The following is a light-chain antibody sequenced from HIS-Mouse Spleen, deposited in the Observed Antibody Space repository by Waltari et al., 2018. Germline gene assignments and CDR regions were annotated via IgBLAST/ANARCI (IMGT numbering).Light chain of an antibody. CDR3: AAWDDSLSGPV. Sequence: QSVLTQPPSASGTPGQRVTISCSGSSSNIGSNYVYWYQQPPGTAPKLLIYRNNQRHSGVPDRFSGSKSGTSASLAISGLRSEDEADYYCAAWDDSLSGPVFGGGTKLTVL. CDR2: RNN. J-gene: IGLJ3*02. CDR1: SSNIGSNY. V-gene: IGLV1-47*01.